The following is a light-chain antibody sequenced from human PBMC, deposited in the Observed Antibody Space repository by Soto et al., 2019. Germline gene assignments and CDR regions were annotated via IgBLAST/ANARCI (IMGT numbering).Light chain of an antibody. CDR3: QVWASDSEHYV. CDR2: DDA. J-gene: IGLJ1*01. Sequence: SYALPHPSALSVAPGQTARIPCGGDNGGTKSMHWYRQRPGQAPVLVVYDDASRPSGTPERVSVSNSGNTATLTISRVEAGEEADYYCQVWASDSEHYVFGGGTQSPS. CDR1: NGGTKS. V-gene: IGLV3-21*02.